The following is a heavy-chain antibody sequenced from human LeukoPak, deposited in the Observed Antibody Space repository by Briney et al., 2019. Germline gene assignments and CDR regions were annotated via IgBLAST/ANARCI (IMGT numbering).Heavy chain of an antibody. J-gene: IGHJ4*02. D-gene: IGHD5-12*01. V-gene: IGHV3-21*04. Sequence: GGSLRLSCAGSGFAFESFTMTWVRQAPGKGLEWVSLISDTGRDINYADSVRGRFTISRDNTKNSLFLQMDSLRVEDTAIYYCAKGLFSAYDKYLDFGGRGPLVTVSS. CDR3: AKGLFSAYDKYLDF. CDR1: GFAFESFT. CDR2: ISDTGRDI.